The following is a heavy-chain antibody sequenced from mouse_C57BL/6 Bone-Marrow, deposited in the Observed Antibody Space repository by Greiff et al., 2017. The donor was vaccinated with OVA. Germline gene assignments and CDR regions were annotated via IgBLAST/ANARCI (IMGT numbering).Heavy chain of an antibody. CDR1: GFTFSSYG. CDR2: ISSGGSYT. D-gene: IGHD1-1*01. CDR3: ARRGYGSSYY. V-gene: IGHV5-6*02. J-gene: IGHJ2*01. Sequence: EVKLQESGGDLVKPGGSLKLSCAASGFTFSSYGMSWVRQTPDKRLEWVATISSGGSYTYYPDSVKGRFTISRDNAKNTLYLQMSSLKSEDTAMYYCARRGYGSSYYWGQGTTLTVSS.